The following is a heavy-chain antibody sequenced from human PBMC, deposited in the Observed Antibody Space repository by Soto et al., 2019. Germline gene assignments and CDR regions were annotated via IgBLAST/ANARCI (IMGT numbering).Heavy chain of an antibody. CDR3: ARRLRYCSGGRCYPGAFDI. CDR1: GGSISSYY. Sequence: SETLSLTCTVSGGSISSYYWSWIRQPPGKGLEWIGYIYYSGSTNYNPSLKSRVTISVDTSKNQFSLKLSSVTAADTAVYYCARRLRYCSGGRCYPGAFDIWGQGTMVTVSS. CDR2: IYYSGST. V-gene: IGHV4-59*08. D-gene: IGHD2-15*01. J-gene: IGHJ3*02.